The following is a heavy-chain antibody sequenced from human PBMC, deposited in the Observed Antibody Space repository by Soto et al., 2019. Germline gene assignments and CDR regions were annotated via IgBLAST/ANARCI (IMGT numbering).Heavy chain of an antibody. Sequence: EVQLLESGGGLGQPGGSLRLSCAASGFTFSSYAMTWVRQAPGRGLEWVSAISGSGSPTYYADSVKGRFTISRDNSKNTLYLQMNRLRVDDTAVFYCARDMSGGTYNYYYGMDVWGQGTTVTVSS. CDR1: GFTFSSYA. CDR2: ISGSGSPT. V-gene: IGHV3-23*01. J-gene: IGHJ6*02. D-gene: IGHD1-26*01. CDR3: ARDMSGGTYNYYYGMDV.